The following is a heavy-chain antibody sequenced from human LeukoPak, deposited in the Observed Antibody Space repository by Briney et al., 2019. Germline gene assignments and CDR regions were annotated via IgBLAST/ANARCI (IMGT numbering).Heavy chain of an antibody. CDR3: TTSGTPFEY. V-gene: IGHV3-15*01. Sequence: GGSLRLSCEGSGFTFRNHAMSWVRLAPGKGLEWVGRIKNKGDGGTTDYAAPVKGRFTVSRDDSKSTLYLQMNSLKTEDTAVYYCTTSGTPFEYWGQGTLVTVSS. CDR1: GFTFRNHA. D-gene: IGHD3-10*01. J-gene: IGHJ4*02. CDR2: IKNKGDGGTT.